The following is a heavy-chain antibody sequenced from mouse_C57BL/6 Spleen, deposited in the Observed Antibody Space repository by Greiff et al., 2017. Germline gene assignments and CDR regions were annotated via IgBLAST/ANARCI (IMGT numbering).Heavy chain of an antibody. J-gene: IGHJ4*01. Sequence: QVQLQQPGAELVKPGASVKLSCKASGYTFTSYWMQWVKQRPGQGLEWIGEIDPSDSYTNYNQKFKGKATLTVDTSSSTAYMQLSSLTSEDSAVYYCATRDEPYAMDYWGQGTSVTVSS. CDR3: ATRDEPYAMDY. CDR1: GYTFTSYW. V-gene: IGHV1-50*01. CDR2: IDPSDSYT.